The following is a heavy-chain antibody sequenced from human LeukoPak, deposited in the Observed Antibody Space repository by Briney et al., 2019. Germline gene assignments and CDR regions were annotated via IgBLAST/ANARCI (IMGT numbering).Heavy chain of an antibody. Sequence: ASVKASCKTSGYTFTDYYLHWVRQAPGQGLQWMGWINPKSGATNYAQNFQGRVTMTGDTSLSTAYVELSRVTPDDTAVYYCARGRDGDYWGQGTLVTVS. D-gene: IGHD5-24*01. CDR2: INPKSGAT. CDR3: ARGRDGDY. J-gene: IGHJ4*02. CDR1: GYTFTDYY. V-gene: IGHV1-2*02.